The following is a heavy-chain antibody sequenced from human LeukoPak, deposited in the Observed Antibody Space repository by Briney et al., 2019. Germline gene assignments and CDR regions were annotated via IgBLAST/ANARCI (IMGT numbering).Heavy chain of an antibody. D-gene: IGHD4-17*01. Sequence: GGSLRLSCAASGFTFSSYGMHWVRQAPGKGLEWVAVISYDGSNKYYADSVKGRFTISIDNSKNTLYLQMNSLRAEDTAVYYCAKDDQHYGDYPGWFDPWGQGTLVTVSS. V-gene: IGHV3-30*18. CDR2: ISYDGSNK. CDR3: AKDDQHYGDYPGWFDP. J-gene: IGHJ5*02. CDR1: GFTFSSYG.